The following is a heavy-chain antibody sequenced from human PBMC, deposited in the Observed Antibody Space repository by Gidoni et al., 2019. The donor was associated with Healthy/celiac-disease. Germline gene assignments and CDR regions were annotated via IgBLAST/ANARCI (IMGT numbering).Heavy chain of an antibody. CDR1: GFTFSSYE. V-gene: IGHV3-48*03. D-gene: IGHD2-2*03. J-gene: IGHJ6*03. CDR3: ARTPGGYCSSTSCYWVYYYYMDV. Sequence: EVQLVESGGGLVQPGGSLRLSCAASGFTFSSYEMNWVRKAPGKGLEWVSYISSSGSTIYYADSVKGRFTISRDNAKNSLYLQMNSLRAEDTAVYYCARTPGGYCSSTSCYWVYYYYMDVWGKGTTVTVSS. CDR2: ISSSGSTI.